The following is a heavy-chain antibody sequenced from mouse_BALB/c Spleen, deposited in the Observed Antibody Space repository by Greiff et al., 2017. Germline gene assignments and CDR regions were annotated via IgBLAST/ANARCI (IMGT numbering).Heavy chain of an antibody. J-gene: IGHJ3*01. D-gene: IGHD2-2*01. CDR2: IRSKSNNYAT. Sequence: EVQRVESGGGLVQPKGSLKLSCAASGFTFNTYAMNWVRQAPGKGLEWVARIRSKSNNYATYYADSVKDRFTISRDDSQSMLYLQMNNLKTEDTAMYYCVRHDYGSFAYWGQGTLVTVSA. CDR1: GFTFNTYA. CDR3: VRHDYGSFAY. V-gene: IGHV10-1*02.